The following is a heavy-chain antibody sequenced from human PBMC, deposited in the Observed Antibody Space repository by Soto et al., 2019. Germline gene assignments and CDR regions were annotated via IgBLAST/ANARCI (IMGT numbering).Heavy chain of an antibody. CDR1: GGSFSGYY. Sequence: SETLSLTCAVYGGSFSGYYWSWIRQPPGKGLEWIGEINHSGSTNYNPSLKSRVTISVDTSKNQFSLKLSSVTAADTAVYYCARQYSSSYYYYYGMDVWGQGTTVTVSS. D-gene: IGHD6-6*01. V-gene: IGHV4-34*01. J-gene: IGHJ6*02. CDR2: INHSGST. CDR3: ARQYSSSYYYYYGMDV.